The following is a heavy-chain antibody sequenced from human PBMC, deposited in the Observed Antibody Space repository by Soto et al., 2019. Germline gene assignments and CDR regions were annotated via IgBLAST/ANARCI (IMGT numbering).Heavy chain of an antibody. Sequence: QVQLQESGPGLVKPSETLSLTCTVSGGSISSYYWSWIRQPAGKGLEWIGRIYTSGSTNYNPSLKSRVTMSVDTSKNQCSLKLSSVTAADTAVYYCASARSSSRDYYGMDVWGQGTTVTVSS. V-gene: IGHV4-4*07. CDR2: IYTSGST. D-gene: IGHD6-13*01. J-gene: IGHJ6*02. CDR1: GGSISSYY. CDR3: ASARSSSRDYYGMDV.